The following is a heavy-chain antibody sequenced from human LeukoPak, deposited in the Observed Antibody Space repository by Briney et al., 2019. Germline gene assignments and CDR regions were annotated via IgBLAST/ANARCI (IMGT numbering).Heavy chain of an antibody. CDR1: GYTFTSHY. D-gene: IGHD3-10*01. CDR3: ARGGSTGIFDY. J-gene: IGHJ4*02. V-gene: IGHV1-46*03. CDR2: INPSGGST. Sequence: ASVKVSCRASGYTFTSHYMHWVRQAPGQGLEWMGTINPSGGSTSYAQKFQGRVTMTRDTSTSTVYMEVSGLTSEDTAVYYCARGGSTGIFDYWGQGALVTVSP.